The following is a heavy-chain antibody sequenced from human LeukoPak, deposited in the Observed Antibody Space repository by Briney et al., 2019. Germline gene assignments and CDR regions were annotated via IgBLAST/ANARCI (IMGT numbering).Heavy chain of an antibody. V-gene: IGHV4-59*11. CDR3: ARGITMVRGVPDKTDGY. CDR1: GGSISSHY. CDR2: IYYSWST. J-gene: IGHJ4*02. Sequence: SETLSLTCTVSGGSISSHYWSWMRQPPGKGLEWIGYIYYSWSTNHNPSLKSRVTISVDTSKNQFSLMLSSVTAADTAVYYWARGITMVRGVPDKTDGYWGQGTLVTVSS. D-gene: IGHD3-10*01.